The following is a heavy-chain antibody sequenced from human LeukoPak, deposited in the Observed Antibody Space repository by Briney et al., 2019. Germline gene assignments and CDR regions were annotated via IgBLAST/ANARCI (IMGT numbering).Heavy chain of an antibody. CDR3: ATMSRRYCSSTSCYARAIDY. CDR2: VYHTGSP. V-gene: IGHV4-30-2*01. Sequence: SQTLSLTCTVSGGSLSSGAYFCSWIRQPPGQGLEWIGYVYHTGSPYYNASLQSRVTISVDRSKNQFSLKLNSVTAADTAVYYCATMSRRYCSSTSCYARAIDYWGQGTLVTVSS. J-gene: IGHJ4*02. D-gene: IGHD2-2*01. CDR1: GGSLSSGAYF.